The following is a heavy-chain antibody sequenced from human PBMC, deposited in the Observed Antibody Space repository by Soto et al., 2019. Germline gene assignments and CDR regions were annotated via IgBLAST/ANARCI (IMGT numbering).Heavy chain of an antibody. J-gene: IGHJ3*02. V-gene: IGHV3-7*01. D-gene: IGHD3-3*01. CDR2: IKQDGSEK. CDR1: GFTFSSYW. CDR3: ARGLLHYDFWSGYLGDAFDI. Sequence: GGSLRLSCAASGFTFSSYWMSWVRQAPGKGLEWVANIKQDGSEKYYVDSVKGRFTISRDNAKNSLYLQMNSLRAEDTAVYYCARGLLHYDFWSGYLGDAFDIWGQGTMVTVSS.